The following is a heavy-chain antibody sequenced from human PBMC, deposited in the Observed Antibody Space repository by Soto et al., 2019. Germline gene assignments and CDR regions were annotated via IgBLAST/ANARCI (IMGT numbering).Heavy chain of an antibody. CDR2: IYYSGNT. V-gene: IGHV4-31*03. CDR1: GGSISSNDFY. J-gene: IGHJ4*02. Sequence: SETLSLTCIVSGGSISSNDFYWSWIRQHPGKGLEWIGYIYYSGNTYYNPSLKSRVTILVDTSKNQFSLKVSSVTAADTAVYYCARAAMGGSSWPFDYWGQGTLVTVSS. CDR3: ARAAMGGSSWPFDY. D-gene: IGHD6-13*01.